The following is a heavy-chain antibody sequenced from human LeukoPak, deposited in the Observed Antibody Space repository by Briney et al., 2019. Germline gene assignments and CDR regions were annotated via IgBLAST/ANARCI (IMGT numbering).Heavy chain of an antibody. J-gene: IGHJ4*02. Sequence: GGSLRLSCAASGFTFSSYGMHWVRQAPGKGLEWVANIKQDGSEKYYVDSVKGRFTISRDNAKNSLSLQMNTLRAEDTAVYYCTREYSGSFDYWGQGTLVTVSS. D-gene: IGHD6-6*01. CDR1: GFTFSSYG. CDR2: IKQDGSEK. CDR3: TREYSGSFDY. V-gene: IGHV3-7*05.